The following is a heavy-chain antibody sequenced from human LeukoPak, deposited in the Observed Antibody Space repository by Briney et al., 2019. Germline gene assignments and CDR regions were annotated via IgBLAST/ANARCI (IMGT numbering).Heavy chain of an antibody. CDR3: AKDSSSWYTHYFDY. J-gene: IGHJ4*02. CDR1: GFTVSSNY. D-gene: IGHD6-13*01. Sequence: PGGSLRLSCAASGFTVSSNYMSWVRQAPGKGLEWVSVIYSGGSTYYADSVKGRFTISRDNSKNTLYLQMNSLRAEDTAVYYCAKDSSSWYTHYFDYWGQGTLVTVSS. CDR2: IYSGGST. V-gene: IGHV3-53*01.